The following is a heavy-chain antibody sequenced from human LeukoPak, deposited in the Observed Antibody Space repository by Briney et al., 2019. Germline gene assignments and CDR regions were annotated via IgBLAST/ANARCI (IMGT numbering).Heavy chain of an antibody. CDR2: IHFSGTT. J-gene: IGHJ6*02. V-gene: IGHV4-61*05. Sequence: ASETLSLTCTVSGGSISSSTYYWGWLRQPPGKGLEWIGYIHFSGTTKYNPSLKSRATISGDTSKNQISLKLSSVTAADTAVYYCARSNFGSGYYYGMDVWGQGTMVTVSS. D-gene: IGHD3-10*01. CDR1: GGSISSSTYY. CDR3: ARSNFGSGYYYGMDV.